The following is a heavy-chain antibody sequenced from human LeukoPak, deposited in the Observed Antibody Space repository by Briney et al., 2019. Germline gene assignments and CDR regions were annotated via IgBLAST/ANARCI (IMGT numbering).Heavy chain of an antibody. J-gene: IGHJ4*02. Sequence: ASVKVSCKASGYTFTGYYMHWVRQAPGQGLEWMGWINPNSGGTNYAQKFQGRVTMTRDTSISTAYMELSRLRSYDTAVYYYARGGGRVGGRPNSWGKGTLVTVSS. CDR1: GYTFTGYY. V-gene: IGHV1-2*02. CDR3: ARGGGRVGGRPNS. D-gene: IGHD3-16*01. CDR2: INPNSGGT.